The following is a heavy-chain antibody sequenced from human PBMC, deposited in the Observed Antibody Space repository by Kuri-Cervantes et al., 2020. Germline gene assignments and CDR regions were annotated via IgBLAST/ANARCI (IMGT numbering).Heavy chain of an antibody. CDR3: ATELRRPDIVVVPAAENWFDP. J-gene: IGHJ5*02. CDR2: INVGNGNT. V-gene: IGHV1-69*13. Sequence: SVKVSCKASGGTFSSYAISWVRQAPGQGLEWMGWINVGNGNTKYSQKFQGRVTITADESTSTAYMELSSLRSEDTAVYYCATELRRPDIVVVPAAENWFDPWGQGTLVTVSS. D-gene: IGHD2-2*01. CDR1: GGTFSSYA.